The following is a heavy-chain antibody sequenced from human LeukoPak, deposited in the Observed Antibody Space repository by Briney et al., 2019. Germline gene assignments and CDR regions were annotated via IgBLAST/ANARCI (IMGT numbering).Heavy chain of an antibody. CDR2: ISYDGSNK. J-gene: IGHJ6*02. D-gene: IGHD3-9*01. CDR3: AKDFEDYDCYGMDV. Sequence: GGSLRLSCAASGFIFSNYALHWVRQAPGKGLEWVAVISYDGSNKYYADSVKGRFTISRDNSKNTLYLQMNSLRAEDTAVYYCAKDFEDYDCYGMDVWGQGTTVTVSS. V-gene: IGHV3-30*04. CDR1: GFIFSNYA.